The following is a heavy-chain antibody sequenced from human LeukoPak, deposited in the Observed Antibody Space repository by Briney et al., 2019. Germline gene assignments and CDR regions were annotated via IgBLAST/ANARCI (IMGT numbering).Heavy chain of an antibody. Sequence: GGSLRLSCVVSGFTFSSSWMTWVRQAPGEGLEWVANIKQDGSEKHYVGSVKGRFTISRDNVKNSVYLQMNSLRAEDTAVYYCAREPGIGYAFDIWGQGTMVTVSS. J-gene: IGHJ3*02. CDR2: IKQDGSEK. CDR1: GFTFSSSW. CDR3: AREPGIGYAFDI. D-gene: IGHD2-21*01. V-gene: IGHV3-7*01.